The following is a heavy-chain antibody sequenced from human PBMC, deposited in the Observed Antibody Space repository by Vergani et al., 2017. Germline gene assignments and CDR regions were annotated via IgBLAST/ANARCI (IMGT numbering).Heavy chain of an antibody. Sequence: QVRLQESGPGLVKPAQTLPLTCIVSGDSINSNDYYWSWIRQPPGKGLESLGYISYSGTTYYSPSLKSRVTISLDTSKKQFFLKLNSVTAADTAVYFCARLGXSDTSGFYSAFQIWGQGTMVTVSS. J-gene: IGHJ3*02. CDR3: ARLGXSDTSGFYSAFQI. CDR2: ISYSGTT. CDR1: GDSINSNDYY. V-gene: IGHV4-30-4*01. D-gene: IGHD3-22*01.